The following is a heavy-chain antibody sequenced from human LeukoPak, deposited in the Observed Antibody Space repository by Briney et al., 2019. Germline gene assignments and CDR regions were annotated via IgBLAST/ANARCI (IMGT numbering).Heavy chain of an antibody. CDR1: GGSISSYY. Sequence: SETLSLTCTVSGGSISSYYWSWIRQPPGKGLEWIGYIYYSGSTYYNPSLKSRVTISVDTSKNQFSLKLNSVTAADTAVYYCARGVERIFGVVNWFDPWGQGTPVTVSS. CDR2: IYYSGST. D-gene: IGHD3-3*01. J-gene: IGHJ5*02. V-gene: IGHV4-59*08. CDR3: ARGVERIFGVVNWFDP.